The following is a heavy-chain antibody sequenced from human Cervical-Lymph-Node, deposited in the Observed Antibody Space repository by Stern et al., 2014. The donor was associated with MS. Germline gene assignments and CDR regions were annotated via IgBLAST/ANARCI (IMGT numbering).Heavy chain of an antibody. CDR3: ARRNKQQLVLYYYYGMDV. Sequence: QLVQSGAEVKKPGSSVKVSCKASGGTFSSYAISWVRQAPGQGLEWMGGTIPIFGTANDAQKFQGRVTITADESTSTAYMELSSLRSEDTAVYYCARRNKQQLVLYYYYGMDVWGQGTTVTVSS. V-gene: IGHV1-69*01. D-gene: IGHD6-13*01. J-gene: IGHJ6*02. CDR2: TIPIFGTA. CDR1: GGTFSSYA.